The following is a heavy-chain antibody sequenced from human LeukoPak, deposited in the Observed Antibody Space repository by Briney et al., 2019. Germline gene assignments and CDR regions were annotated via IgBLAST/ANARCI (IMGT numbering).Heavy chain of an antibody. D-gene: IGHD3-9*01. CDR1: GXTFSSYS. Sequence: GGSLRLSCAASGXTFSSYSMNWVRQAPGKGLEWVSSISSTSSYIYYADSVKGRFTISRDNAKNSLYLQMNSLRAEDTAVYYCARDLLRYFDRSGAFDIWGQGTMVTVSS. V-gene: IGHV3-21*01. CDR3: ARDLLRYFDRSGAFDI. J-gene: IGHJ3*02. CDR2: ISSTSSYI.